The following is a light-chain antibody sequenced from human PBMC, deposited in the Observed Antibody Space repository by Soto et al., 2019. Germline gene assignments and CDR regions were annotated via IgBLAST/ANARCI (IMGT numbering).Light chain of an antibody. Sequence: QSALTQPASVSGSPGQSITISCTGTSSDVGGYNYVSWYQQHPGKAPKLMIYDVSNRPSGVSNRFSGSKSGNTASLTISGLQTEDEADYYCSSYTSSRTLVFGPGTKVTVL. J-gene: IGLJ1*01. CDR1: SSDVGGYNY. CDR2: DVS. V-gene: IGLV2-14*01. CDR3: SSYTSSRTLV.